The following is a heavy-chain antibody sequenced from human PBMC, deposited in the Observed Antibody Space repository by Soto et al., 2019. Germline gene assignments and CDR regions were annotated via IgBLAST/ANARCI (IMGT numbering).Heavy chain of an antibody. CDR1: GFTFSSYA. CDR3: ARVITMIVENGVPDAFDI. CDR2: ISYDGSNK. D-gene: IGHD3-22*01. V-gene: IGHV3-30-3*01. Sequence: GWSLRLSCAASGFTFSSYAMHWVRQSPGKGLEWVAVISYDGSNKYYADSVKGRFTISRDNSKNTLYLQMNSLRAEDTAVYYCARVITMIVENGVPDAFDIWGQGTMVTVSS. J-gene: IGHJ3*02.